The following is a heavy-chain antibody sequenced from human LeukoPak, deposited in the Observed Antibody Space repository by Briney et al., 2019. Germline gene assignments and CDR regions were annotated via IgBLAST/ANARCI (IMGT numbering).Heavy chain of an antibody. CDR1: GGTFSSYT. J-gene: IGHJ3*02. Sequence: GASVKVSCKASGGTFSSYTISWVRQAPGQGLEWMGRIIPILGIANYAQKFQGRVTITADKSTSTAYMELRSLRSEDTAVYYCAFSLGATGAFDIWGQGTMVTVSS. D-gene: IGHD1-26*01. CDR2: IIPILGIA. CDR3: AFSLGATGAFDI. V-gene: IGHV1-69*02.